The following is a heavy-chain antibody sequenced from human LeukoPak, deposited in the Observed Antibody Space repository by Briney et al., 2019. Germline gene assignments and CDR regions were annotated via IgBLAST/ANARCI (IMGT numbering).Heavy chain of an antibody. CDR2: IYYSGST. CDR1: GGSISSGGYY. CDR3: AREKDYDYVWGSYRYTET. Sequence: SETLSLTCTVSGGSISSGGYYWSWLRQHPGKGLEWIGYIYYSGSTYYNPSLKSRVTISVDTSKNQFSLKLSSVTAADTAVYYCAREKDYDYVWGSYRYTETWGQGTLVTVSS. D-gene: IGHD3-16*02. J-gene: IGHJ5*02. V-gene: IGHV4-31*03.